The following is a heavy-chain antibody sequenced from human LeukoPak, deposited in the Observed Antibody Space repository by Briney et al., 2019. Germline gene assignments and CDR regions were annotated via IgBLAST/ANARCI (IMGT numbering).Heavy chain of an antibody. CDR1: GGTFSSYT. CDR3: ARDRGRRYYDSSGYQPFDY. CDR2: IIPILGIA. V-gene: IGHV1-69*04. J-gene: IGHJ4*02. D-gene: IGHD3-22*01. Sequence: SVKVSCKASGGTFSSYTISWVRQAPGQGLEWMGRIIPILGIANYAQKFQGRVTITADKSTSTAYMKLSSLRSEDTAVYYCARDRGRRYYDSSGYQPFDYWGQGTLVTVSS.